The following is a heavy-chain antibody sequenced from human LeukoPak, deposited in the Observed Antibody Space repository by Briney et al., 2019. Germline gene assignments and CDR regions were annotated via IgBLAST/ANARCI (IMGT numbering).Heavy chain of an antibody. D-gene: IGHD3-3*01. CDR2: ISGSGGST. J-gene: IGHJ4*02. CDR1: GFTFSNYV. CDR3: AKTISQYYDFWSGYYSPFDY. V-gene: IGHV3-23*01. Sequence: GGSLRLSCAASGFTFSNYVMTWVRQAPGKGLEWVSAISGSGGSTYYADSVKGRFTMSRDNSKNTLYLQMNSLRAEDTAVYYCAKTISQYYDFWSGYYSPFDYWGQGILVTVSS.